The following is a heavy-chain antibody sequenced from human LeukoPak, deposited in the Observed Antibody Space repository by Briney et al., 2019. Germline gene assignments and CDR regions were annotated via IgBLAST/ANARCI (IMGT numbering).Heavy chain of an antibody. CDR2: INSDGSST. J-gene: IGHJ4*02. CDR3: ARGNSHSFDY. D-gene: IGHD4-11*01. Sequence: PGGSLRLSCAASGFTFSSYSMNWVRQAPGKGPVWVSRINSDGSSTSYADSAKGRFTISRDNAKNTLYLEVNSLTAEDTAVYYCARGNSHSFDYWGQGALVTVSS. CDR1: GFTFSSYS. V-gene: IGHV3-74*01.